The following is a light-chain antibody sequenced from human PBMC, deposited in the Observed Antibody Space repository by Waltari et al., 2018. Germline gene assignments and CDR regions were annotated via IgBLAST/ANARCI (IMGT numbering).Light chain of an antibody. V-gene: IGKV3-15*01. CDR1: QTGSSN. Sequence: IVMTQSPATLSVSPGERSTLSCRASQTGSSNLAGYQQKPGKAPRLLIYGASTRATGIPARFRGSGSGTELTLTIGSVQSEYMAVYYCQKYKNWDPELTFGGGTKVENK. CDR2: GAS. J-gene: IGKJ4*01. CDR3: QKYKNWDPELT.